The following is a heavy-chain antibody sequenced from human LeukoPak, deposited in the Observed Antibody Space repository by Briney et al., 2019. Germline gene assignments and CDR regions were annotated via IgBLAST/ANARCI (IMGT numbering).Heavy chain of an antibody. CDR1: GYSISSGYY. V-gene: IGHV4-38-2*02. J-gene: IGHJ4*02. CDR3: AREAFSSGYYDDY. D-gene: IGHD3-22*01. Sequence: SETLSLTCTVSGYSISSGYYWGWIRQPPGKGLAWIGSIYHSGSTYYNPSLKSRVTISVDTSKNQFSLELSSVTAADTAVYYCAREAFSSGYYDDYWGQGTLVTVSS. CDR2: IYHSGST.